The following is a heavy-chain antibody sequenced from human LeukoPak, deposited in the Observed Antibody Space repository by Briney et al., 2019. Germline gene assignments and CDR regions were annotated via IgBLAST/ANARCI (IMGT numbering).Heavy chain of an antibody. CDR2: ISSSGSTI. V-gene: IGHV3-11*01. CDR1: GFTFSDYY. D-gene: IGHD6-13*01. J-gene: IGHJ6*03. CDR3: ARDRSWYYYYYYMDV. Sequence: GGSLRLSCAASGFTFSDYYMSWIRQAPGKGLEWVSYISSSGSTIYYADSVKGRFTISRDNAKNSLYLQMNSLRAEDTAVYYCARDRSWYYYYYYMDVWGKGTTVTISS.